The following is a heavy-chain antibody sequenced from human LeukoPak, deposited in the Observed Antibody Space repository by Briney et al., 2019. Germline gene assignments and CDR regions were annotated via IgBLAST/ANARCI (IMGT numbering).Heavy chain of an antibody. V-gene: IGHV3-21*01. Sequence: GGSLRLSCAASGFNFSSYSMNWVRQAPGKGLEWVSSISSSGTYRYYADSAKGRFTISRDNAKNSLYLQMNSLRAEDTAVYSCARVGNNTSGYWGQGTLVTVSS. CDR3: ARVGNNTSGY. CDR2: ISSSGTYR. J-gene: IGHJ4*02. D-gene: IGHD1-14*01. CDR1: GFNFSSYS.